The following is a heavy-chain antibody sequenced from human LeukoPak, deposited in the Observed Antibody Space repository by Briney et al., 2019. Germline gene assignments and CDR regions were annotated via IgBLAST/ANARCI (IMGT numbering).Heavy chain of an antibody. Sequence: PSETLSLTCAVYGGPFSGYYWSWVRQPPGKGLEWIGEINHSGSTNYNPSLKSRVTISVDTSKNQFSLKLSSVTAADTAVYYCARDYYDSSGYYSGFDYWGQGTLVTVSS. D-gene: IGHD3-22*01. CDR2: INHSGST. CDR3: ARDYYDSSGYYSGFDY. V-gene: IGHV4-34*01. J-gene: IGHJ4*02. CDR1: GGPFSGYY.